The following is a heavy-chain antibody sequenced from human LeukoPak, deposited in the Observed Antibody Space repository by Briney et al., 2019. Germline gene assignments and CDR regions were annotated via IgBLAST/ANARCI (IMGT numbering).Heavy chain of an antibody. Sequence: SQTLSLTCAVSGGSISSGGYSWSWLRQPPGKGLEWIGYIYHSGSTYYNPSLKSRVTISVDRSKNQFSLKLSSVTAADTAVYYCARTSQLVRWFDPWGQGTLVTVSS. CDR2: IYHSGST. D-gene: IGHD6-6*01. V-gene: IGHV4-30-2*02. CDR3: ARTSQLVRWFDP. CDR1: GGSISSGGYS. J-gene: IGHJ5*02.